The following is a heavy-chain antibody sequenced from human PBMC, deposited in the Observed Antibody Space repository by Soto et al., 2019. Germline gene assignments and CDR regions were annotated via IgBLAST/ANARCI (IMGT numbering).Heavy chain of an antibody. D-gene: IGHD4-17*01. CDR3: ARLGRGTVGMDV. CDR1: GYNFTHYW. V-gene: IGHV5-10-1*01. Sequence: AXESLTISLEAFGYNFTHYWINWVRQMPGKGLEWMGRIDPSDSYTHYGPSFQGHVTISFDKYISTAYLQCSSLEASDTAMYYCARLGRGTVGMDVWGQGTTVTV. J-gene: IGHJ6*02. CDR2: IDPSDSYT.